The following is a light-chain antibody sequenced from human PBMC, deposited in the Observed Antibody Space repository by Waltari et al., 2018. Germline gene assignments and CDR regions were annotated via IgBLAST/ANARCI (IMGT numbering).Light chain of an antibody. CDR1: QTVRGDF. CDR2: SAS. Sequence: TVLTQSPGTLSLSPGDRATLSCRASQTVRGDFLAWYQQRRGQPPRLLIYSASKRAPGIPERFSGSGSGTDFTLTISGLEPEDFAVYYCQHYGTSLMYAFGQGTKLEIK. CDR3: QHYGTSLMYA. V-gene: IGKV3-20*01. J-gene: IGKJ2*01.